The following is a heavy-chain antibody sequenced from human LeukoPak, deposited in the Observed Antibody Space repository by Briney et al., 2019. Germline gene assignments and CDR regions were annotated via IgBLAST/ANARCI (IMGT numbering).Heavy chain of an antibody. CDR3: ARDSVDTAMDNHFDY. V-gene: IGHV1-69*04. CDR2: IIPILGIA. Sequence: ASVKVSCKASGGTFSSYAISWVRQAPGQGLEWMGRIIPILGIANYAQKFQGRVTITADKSTSTAYMELSSLRSEDTAVYYSARDSVDTAMDNHFDYWGQGTLVTVSS. J-gene: IGHJ4*02. D-gene: IGHD5-18*01. CDR1: GGTFSSYA.